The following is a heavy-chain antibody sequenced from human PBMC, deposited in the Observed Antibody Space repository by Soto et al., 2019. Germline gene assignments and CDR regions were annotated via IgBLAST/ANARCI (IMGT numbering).Heavy chain of an antibody. D-gene: IGHD6-19*01. CDR3: AKDSHGYSSGWYYYYYGMDV. J-gene: IGHJ6*02. CDR2: ISYDGSNK. Sequence: SGGSLRLSCAASGFTFSSYGMHWVRQAPGKGLEWVAVISYDGSNKYYADSVKGRFTISRDNSKNTLYLQMNSLRAEDTAVYYCAKDSHGYSSGWYYYYYGMDVWGQGTTVTVSS. V-gene: IGHV3-30*18. CDR1: GFTFSSYG.